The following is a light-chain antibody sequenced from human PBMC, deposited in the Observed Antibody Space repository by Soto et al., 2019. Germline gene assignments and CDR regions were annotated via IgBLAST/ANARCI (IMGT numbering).Light chain of an antibody. Sequence: EIVLTQSPGTLSLSPGERATLSCRASQSVRSTYLAWYQQKPGQSPRLLIYGASSSATGIPDRFSGSGSGTDFSVTTIRLEPEDFAVYYCQQFGGSPRTFGQGTKVEVK. CDR2: GAS. CDR3: QQFGGSPRT. V-gene: IGKV3-20*01. CDR1: QSVRSTY. J-gene: IGKJ1*01.